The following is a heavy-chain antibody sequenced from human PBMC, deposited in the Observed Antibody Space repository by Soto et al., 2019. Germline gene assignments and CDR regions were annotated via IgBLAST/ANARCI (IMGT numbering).Heavy chain of an antibody. Sequence: GGSLRLSCAASGFTFSSYSMNWVRQAPGKGLEWVSYISSSSSTIYYADSVKGRFTISRDNAKNSLYLQMNSLRAEDTAVYYCARRGSGTLHYYYYYYMDVWGKGTTVTVSS. D-gene: IGHD3-10*01. J-gene: IGHJ6*03. CDR2: ISSSSSTI. V-gene: IGHV3-48*01. CDR3: ARRGSGTLHYYYYYYMDV. CDR1: GFTFSSYS.